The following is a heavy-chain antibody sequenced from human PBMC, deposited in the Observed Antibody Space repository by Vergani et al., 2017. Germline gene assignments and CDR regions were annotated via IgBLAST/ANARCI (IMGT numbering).Heavy chain of an antibody. CDR3: ARYYFVAMVAGEGYNWFDP. D-gene: IGHD6-19*01. CDR2: ISSSSSYT. J-gene: IGHJ5*02. V-gene: IGHV3-21*05. Sequence: EVQLVESGGGLVKPGGSLRLSCAASGFTFSSYSMNWVRQAPGKGLEWVSYISSSSSYTNYADSVKGRFTISRDNAKNSLYLQMNSLRAEDTAVYYCARYYFVAMVAGEGYNWFDPWGQGTLVTVSS. CDR1: GFTFSSYS.